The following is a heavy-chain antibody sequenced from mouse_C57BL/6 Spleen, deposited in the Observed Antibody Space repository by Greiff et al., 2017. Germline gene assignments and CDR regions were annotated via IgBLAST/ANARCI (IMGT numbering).Heavy chain of an antibody. D-gene: IGHD2-4*01. V-gene: IGHV3-6*01. CDR3: AREELRRWFAY. CDR1: GYSITSGYY. J-gene: IGHJ3*01. Sequence: EVKLQESGPGLVKPSKSLSLTCSVTGYSITSGYYWNWIRQFPGNKLEWMGYISYDGSNNYNPSLKNRISITRDTSKNQFFLKLNSVTTEDTATYYCAREELRRWFAYWGQGTLVTVSA. CDR2: ISYDGSN.